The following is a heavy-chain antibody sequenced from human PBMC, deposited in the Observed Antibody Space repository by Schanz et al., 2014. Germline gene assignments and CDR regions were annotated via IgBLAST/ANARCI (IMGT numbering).Heavy chain of an antibody. CDR1: GGSISSFY. Sequence: QVQLQESGPGLVKSSETLSLTCTVSGGSISSFYWGWIRQPAGKGLEWIGRIYTSGSTNYNPSLKIRATMSLDTSKNQFSRRLTSVTAADTAVYYCYGMDVWGQGTTV. J-gene: IGHJ6*02. CDR3: YGMDV. CDR2: IYTSGST. V-gene: IGHV4-4*07.